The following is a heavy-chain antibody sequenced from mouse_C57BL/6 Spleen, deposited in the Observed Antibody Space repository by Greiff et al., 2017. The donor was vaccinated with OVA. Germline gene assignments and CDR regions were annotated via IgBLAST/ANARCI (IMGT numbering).Heavy chain of an antibody. J-gene: IGHJ4*01. CDR2: IDPSDSYT. CDR1: GYTFTSYW. Sequence: QVQLQQPGAELVMPGASVKLSCKASGYTFTSYWMHWVKQRPGQGLEWIGEIDPSDSYTNYNQKFKGKSTLTVDKSSSTAYMQLSSLTSEDSAVYYCARSNSRAMDYWGQGTSVTVSS. D-gene: IGHD1-1*01. CDR3: ARSNSRAMDY. V-gene: IGHV1-69*01.